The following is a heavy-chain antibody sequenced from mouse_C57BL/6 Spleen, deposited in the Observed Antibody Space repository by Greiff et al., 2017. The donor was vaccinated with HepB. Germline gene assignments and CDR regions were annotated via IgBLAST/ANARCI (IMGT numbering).Heavy chain of an antibody. CDR2: IDPSDSET. CDR1: GYTFTSYW. J-gene: IGHJ4*01. D-gene: IGHD4-1*02. V-gene: IGHV1-52*01. CDR3: ARAQLGHAMDY. Sequence: QVQLKQPGAELVRPGSSVKLSCKASGYTFTSYWMHWVKQRPIQGLEWIGNIDPSDSETHYNQKFKDKATLTVDKSSSTAYMQLSSLTSEDSAVYYCARAQLGHAMDYWGQGTSVTVSS.